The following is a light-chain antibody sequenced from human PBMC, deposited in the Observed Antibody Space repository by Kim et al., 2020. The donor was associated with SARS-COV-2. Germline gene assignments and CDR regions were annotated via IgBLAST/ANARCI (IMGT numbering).Light chain of an antibody. J-gene: IGLJ2*01. Sequence: SYELTQPPSVSVAPGKTARITCGGNNIGSKSVHWYQQKPGQAPVLVIYYDNDRPSGIPERFSGSNSGNTATLTISRVEAGDEADYYCQLWDSSSDHWVFGGGTQLTVL. CDR2: YDN. CDR1: NIGSKS. V-gene: IGLV3-21*04. CDR3: QLWDSSSDHWV.